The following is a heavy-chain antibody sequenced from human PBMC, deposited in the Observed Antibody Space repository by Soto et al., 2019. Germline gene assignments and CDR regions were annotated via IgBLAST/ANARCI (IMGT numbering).Heavy chain of an antibody. CDR1: GFTVSSNY. D-gene: IGHD3-10*01. Sequence: GGSLRLSCAASGFTVSSNYMSWVRQAPGKGLEGVSVIYSGGSTYYADSVKGRFTISRDNSKNTLYLQMNSLRAEDTAVYYWAIDIRGAPSSIVIWGQGT. CDR2: IYSGGST. J-gene: IGHJ3*02. V-gene: IGHV3-66*01. CDR3: AIDIRGAPSSIVI.